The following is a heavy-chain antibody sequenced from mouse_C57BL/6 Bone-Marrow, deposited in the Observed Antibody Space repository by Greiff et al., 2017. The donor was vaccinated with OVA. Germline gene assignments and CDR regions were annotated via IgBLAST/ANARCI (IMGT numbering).Heavy chain of an antibody. Sequence: VQLQQPGAELVKPGASVKLSCNASGYTFTSYWMHWVKQRPGQGLEWIGMIHPNSGSTNYNEKFKSKATLTVDKSSSTAYMHLSSLTSEDSAVYYCARGFAYWGQGTLVTVSA. CDR3: ARGFAY. V-gene: IGHV1-64*01. CDR2: IHPNSGST. CDR1: GYTFTSYW. J-gene: IGHJ3*01.